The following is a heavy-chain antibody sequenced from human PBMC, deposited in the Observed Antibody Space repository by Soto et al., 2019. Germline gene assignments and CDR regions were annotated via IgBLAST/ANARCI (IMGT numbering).Heavy chain of an antibody. J-gene: IGHJ4*02. CDR2: IQSITDGGTT. CDR1: GFSFNNAW. V-gene: IGHV3-15*01. CDR3: TTDRLDH. Sequence: EVQLVESGGGLVKPGGSLRLSCAASGFSFNNAWMGWVRQAPGKGLEWVGRIQSITDGGTTIYAAAVKGRFTISRDDSKTTLYLLMNSLKTEDPAVYYCTTDRLDHWGQGTLVTVSS.